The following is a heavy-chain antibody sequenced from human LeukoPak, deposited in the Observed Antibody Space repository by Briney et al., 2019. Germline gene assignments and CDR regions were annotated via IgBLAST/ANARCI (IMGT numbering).Heavy chain of an antibody. D-gene: IGHD6-19*01. V-gene: IGHV3-23*01. CDR3: AKTPIAVASYFDY. CDR2: ISGSGGST. J-gene: IGHJ4*02. Sequence: GASLRLSCAASGFTFSGYAMSWVRQAPGKGLEWVSAISGSGGSTYYADSVKGRFTISRDNSKNTLYLQMNSLRAEDTAVYYCAKTPIAVASYFDYWGQGTLVTVSS. CDR1: GFTFSGYA.